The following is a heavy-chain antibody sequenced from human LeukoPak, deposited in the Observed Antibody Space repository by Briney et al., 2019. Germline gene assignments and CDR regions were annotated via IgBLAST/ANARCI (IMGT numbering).Heavy chain of an antibody. J-gene: IGHJ4*02. CDR3: ARESRDIVVVVAATYFDY. D-gene: IGHD2-15*01. CDR2: IWYDGSNK. CDR1: GFTFSSYG. Sequence: GGSLRLSCAASGFTFSSYGMHWVCQAPGKGLEWVAVIWYDGSNKYYADSVKGRFTISRDNSKNTLYLQMNSLRAEDTAVYYCARESRDIVVVVAATYFDYWGQGTLVTVSS. V-gene: IGHV3-33*01.